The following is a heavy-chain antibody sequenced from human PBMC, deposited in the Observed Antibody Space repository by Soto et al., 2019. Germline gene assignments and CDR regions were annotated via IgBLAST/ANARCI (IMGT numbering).Heavy chain of an antibody. CDR1: GITFSSSW. D-gene: IGHD6-13*01. J-gene: IGHJ4*02. V-gene: IGHV3-74*01. CDR2: MNSDGSST. Sequence: EVQLVESGGGLVLPGGSLRLSCAASGITFSSSWMHWVGQAPGKGLVWVSRMNSDGSSTSYADSVKGRFTISRDNAKNTLYLQMNSLRAEDTALYYCAREYSSSRYFDYWGQGTLVTVSS. CDR3: AREYSSSRYFDY.